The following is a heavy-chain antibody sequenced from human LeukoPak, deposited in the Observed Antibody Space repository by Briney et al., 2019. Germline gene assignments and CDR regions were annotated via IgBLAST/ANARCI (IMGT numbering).Heavy chain of an antibody. Sequence: SETLSLTCTVSGGSISSYYWSWIRQPPGKGLEWIGYIYYSGSTNYNPSLKSRVTISVDTSKNQFSLKLSSVTAADTAVYYCARGGYSYGYWSFDYWGQGTLVTVSS. CDR3: ARGGYSYGYWSFDY. V-gene: IGHV4-59*01. D-gene: IGHD5-18*01. CDR1: GGSISSYY. CDR2: IYYSGST. J-gene: IGHJ4*02.